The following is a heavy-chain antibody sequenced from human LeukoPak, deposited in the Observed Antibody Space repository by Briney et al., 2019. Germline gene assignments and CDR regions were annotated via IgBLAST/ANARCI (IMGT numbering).Heavy chain of an antibody. CDR3: ARVEGLRYFDWLLGYFDY. V-gene: IGHV4-38-2*02. J-gene: IGHJ4*02. D-gene: IGHD3-9*01. Sequence: PSETLSLTCTVSGDSISSGYYWGWIRPPPGKGLEWIGSIYHSGSTYYNPSLKSRVTISVDTSKSQFSLKLSSVTAADTAVYYCARVEGLRYFDWLLGYFDYWGQGTLVTVSS. CDR2: IYHSGST. CDR1: GDSISSGYY.